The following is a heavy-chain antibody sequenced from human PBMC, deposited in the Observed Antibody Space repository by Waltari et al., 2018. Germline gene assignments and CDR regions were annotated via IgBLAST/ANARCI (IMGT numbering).Heavy chain of an antibody. J-gene: IGHJ4*02. V-gene: IGHV3-11*01. CDR3: AREGYDLWPL. D-gene: IGHD3-3*01. CDR1: GFTFKNYY. Sequence: QVQLVESGGGFVKPGGSLRLSCAASGFTFKNYYMSWIRQAPGKGLGWVAYISGSGNIIYHADSIKGRFTVSRDNAKNSLSLRMENLRVEDTAVYFCAREGYDLWPLWVQGTPVTVSS. CDR2: ISGSGNII.